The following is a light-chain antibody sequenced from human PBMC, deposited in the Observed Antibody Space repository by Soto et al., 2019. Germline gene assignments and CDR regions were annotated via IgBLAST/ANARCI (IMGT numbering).Light chain of an antibody. CDR2: EVN. CDR1: SSDVGGYNY. V-gene: IGLV2-14*01. CDR3: NSYTSSSTRV. Sequence: QSALTQPASVSGSPGQSITISCTGTSSDVGGYNYVSWYQQHPGKAHKLMIYEVNNRPSGVSNRFSGSKSGNTASLTISGLQAEDEADYYCNSYTSSSTRVFGGGTKLTVL. J-gene: IGLJ2*01.